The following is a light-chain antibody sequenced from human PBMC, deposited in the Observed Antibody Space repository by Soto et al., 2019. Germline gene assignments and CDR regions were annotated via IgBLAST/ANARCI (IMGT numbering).Light chain of an antibody. CDR1: SSDVGGYNY. CDR2: DVS. V-gene: IGLV2-14*01. J-gene: IGLJ1*01. CDR3: GSYTSSSGYV. Sequence: QSVLTQPASVSGSPGQSITISCTGTSSDVGGYNYVSWYQQHPGKAPKLMIYDVSNRPSGVSNRFSGSKSGNTASLTISGLQAEDEADYYCGSYTSSSGYVLGTGTKVTVL.